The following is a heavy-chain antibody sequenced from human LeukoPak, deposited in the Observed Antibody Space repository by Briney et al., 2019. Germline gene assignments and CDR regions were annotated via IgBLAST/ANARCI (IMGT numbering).Heavy chain of an antibody. CDR3: AKAPRGYSGYVTTSDY. D-gene: IGHD5-12*01. Sequence: GGSLRLSCAASGFPFGSYSMNWVRQAPGKGLEWVSYISYSSITIYYADSVRGRFTISRDNAKNSLYLQMNSLRAEDTAVYYCAKAPRGYSGYVTTSDYWGQGTLVTVSS. CDR2: ISYSSITI. CDR1: GFPFGSYS. J-gene: IGHJ4*02. V-gene: IGHV3-48*01.